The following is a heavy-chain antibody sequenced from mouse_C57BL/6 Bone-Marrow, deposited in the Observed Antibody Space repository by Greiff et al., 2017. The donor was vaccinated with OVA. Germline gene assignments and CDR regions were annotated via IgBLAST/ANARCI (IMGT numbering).Heavy chain of an antibody. J-gene: IGHJ2*01. CDR1: GYTFTSYW. D-gene: IGHD1-1*01. CDR2: IYPGNSDT. Sequence: VQLKQSGTVLARPGASVKMSCKTSGYTFTSYWMHWVKQRPGQGLEWIGAIYPGNSDTSYNQKFKGKAKLTAVTSASTAYMELSSLTYEDSAVYYGTRSDYYGSSPWYFDYWGQGTTLTVAS. V-gene: IGHV1-5*01. CDR3: TRSDYYGSSPWYFDY.